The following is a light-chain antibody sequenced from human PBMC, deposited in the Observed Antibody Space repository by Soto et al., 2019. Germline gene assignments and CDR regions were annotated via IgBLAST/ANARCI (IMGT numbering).Light chain of an antibody. Sequence: DIHMTQSPSSLSASVGDSVTITCRPSQNIDRYLHWYQHIPGKAPKLLIYGASNLQSGVPSRFTGSGSRTHFTLTISILQPEDSATYYCQQTYSTPPTFGGGTKVE. J-gene: IGKJ4*01. CDR3: QQTYSTPPT. CDR2: GAS. CDR1: QNIDRY. V-gene: IGKV1-39*01.